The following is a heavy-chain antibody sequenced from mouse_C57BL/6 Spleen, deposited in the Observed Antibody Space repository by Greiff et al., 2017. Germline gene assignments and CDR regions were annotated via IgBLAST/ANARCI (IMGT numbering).Heavy chain of an antibody. D-gene: IGHD1-1*01. CDR1: GFNIKDYY. Sequence: VQLKQSGAELVRPGASVKLSCTASGFNIKDYYMHWVKQRPDQGLEWLGRIDPEDGDTEYAPKFQGKATLTADTSSNTAYLQLSSLTSEDTAVYYCTSSTTVVASGYWGQGTTLTVSS. CDR3: TSSTTVVASGY. J-gene: IGHJ2*01. CDR2: IDPEDGDT. V-gene: IGHV14-1*01.